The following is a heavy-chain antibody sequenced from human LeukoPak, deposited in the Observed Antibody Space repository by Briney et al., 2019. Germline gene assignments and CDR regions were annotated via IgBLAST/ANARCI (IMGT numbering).Heavy chain of an antibody. CDR3: ARGDRDGHNSDNWFDP. Sequence: GGSLRLSCAASGFTFSSYAMSWVRQAPGKGLEWVSSISGSGGSTYYADCVKGRVTVSRDNSNNTLYLQMNSLRAEDTAVYYCARGDRDGHNSDNWFDPWGQGTLVTVSS. V-gene: IGHV3-23*01. D-gene: IGHD5-24*01. CDR1: GFTFSSYA. CDR2: ISGSGGST. J-gene: IGHJ5*02.